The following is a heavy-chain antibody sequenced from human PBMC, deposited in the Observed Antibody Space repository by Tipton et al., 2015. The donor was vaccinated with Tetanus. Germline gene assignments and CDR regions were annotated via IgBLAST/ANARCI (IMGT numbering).Heavy chain of an antibody. CDR3: ALWRDGETSAWFRP. Sequence: TLSLTCSVFGNSITNGGYYWNWIRQPPGKVLWWIGYMSYSGSTHIIPSLSRRVTISLTTSKNSFSLEMYSVTAADTADYYCALWRDGETSAWFRPGGQGPLVAVSS. V-gene: IGHV4-30-4*01. J-gene: IGHJ5*02. CDR1: GNSITNGGYY. D-gene: IGHD2-21*01. CDR2: MSYSGST.